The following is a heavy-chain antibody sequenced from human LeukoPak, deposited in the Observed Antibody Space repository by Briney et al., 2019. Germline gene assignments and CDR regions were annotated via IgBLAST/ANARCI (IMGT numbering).Heavy chain of an antibody. CDR1: EFTVSDSY. Sequence: PGGSLRLSCAASEFTVSDSYMSWIRQAPGKGLEWVSIISSTSSHTEYADSVKGRFTISRDNAKKSVFLQMNSLRVEDTAVYYCVTGEQIRSPGYWGQGTLVIVSS. V-gene: IGHV3-11*03. J-gene: IGHJ4*02. CDR2: ISSTSSHT. D-gene: IGHD1-20*01. CDR3: VTGEQIRSPGY.